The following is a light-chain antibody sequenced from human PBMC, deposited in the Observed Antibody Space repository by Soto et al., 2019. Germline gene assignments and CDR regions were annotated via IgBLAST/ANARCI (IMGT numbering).Light chain of an antibody. Sequence: QSALTQPRSVSGSPGQSVTISCSGTSSDVGGYDYVSWYQQHPGKAPKLMVYGVTKRPSRVPDRFSGSKSGNTASLTISGLQAEDEADYYCCSYAGSYTWLFGGGTKLTVL. J-gene: IGLJ3*02. CDR2: GVT. V-gene: IGLV2-11*01. CDR3: CSYAGSYTWL. CDR1: SSDVGGYDY.